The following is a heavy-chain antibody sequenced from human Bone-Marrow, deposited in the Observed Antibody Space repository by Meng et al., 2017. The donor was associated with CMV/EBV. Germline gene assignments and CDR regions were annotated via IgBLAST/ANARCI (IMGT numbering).Heavy chain of an antibody. CDR1: GYSFPSYW. J-gene: IGHJ4*02. D-gene: IGHD3-10*01. Sequence: CKGSGYSFPSYWIRWVRQMPGKGLEWMGIIYPGDSDTRYSPSFQGQVTISADKSISTAYLQWSSLKASDTAMYYCAREESITMPPDYWGQGTLVTVSS. V-gene: IGHV5-51*01. CDR2: IYPGDSDT. CDR3: AREESITMPPDY.